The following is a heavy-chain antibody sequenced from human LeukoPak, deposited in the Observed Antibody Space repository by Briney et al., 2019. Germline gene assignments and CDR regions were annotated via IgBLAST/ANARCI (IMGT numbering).Heavy chain of an antibody. D-gene: IGHD3-3*01. CDR1: GGSISSGSYY. J-gene: IGHJ4*02. CDR2: IYVSGST. V-gene: IGHV4-61*02. Sequence: ASETLSLTCTVSGGSISSGSYYWSWIRQPAGKGLERIGRIYVSGSTDYNPSLKSRVTISVDTSKNQFSLRLTSVTAADTAVYYCARGISDFWSGYSLSYWGQGTLVTVSS. CDR3: ARGISDFWSGYSLSY.